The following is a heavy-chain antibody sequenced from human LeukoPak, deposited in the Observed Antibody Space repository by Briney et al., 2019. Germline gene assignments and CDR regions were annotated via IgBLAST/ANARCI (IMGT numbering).Heavy chain of an antibody. Sequence: GASVKVSCKVSGYTLSDLSMHWVRQAPGKGLEWMGWINPNSGGTNYARKFQGRVTMTRDTSISTAYMELSRLRSDDTAVYYCARDNIGYSSPSDYWGQGTLVTVSS. V-gene: IGHV1-2*02. D-gene: IGHD6-19*01. CDR3: ARDNIGYSSPSDY. J-gene: IGHJ4*02. CDR1: GYTLSDLS. CDR2: INPNSGGT.